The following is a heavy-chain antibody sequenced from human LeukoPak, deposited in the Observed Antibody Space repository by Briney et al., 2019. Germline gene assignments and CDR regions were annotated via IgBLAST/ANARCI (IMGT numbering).Heavy chain of an antibody. D-gene: IGHD3-22*01. CDR2: IHYSGST. V-gene: IGHV4-39*01. Sequence: SETLSLTCTVSGGSIGSSNYYWGWIRQPPGKGLEWMGSIHYSGSTYNNPSLKSRVTMSVDTSKSQFSLKVSSVTAADTAVYYCARLLHDSRGYYYFDYWGQGTLVIVSS. CDR1: GGSIGSSNYY. CDR3: ARLLHDSRGYYYFDY. J-gene: IGHJ4*02.